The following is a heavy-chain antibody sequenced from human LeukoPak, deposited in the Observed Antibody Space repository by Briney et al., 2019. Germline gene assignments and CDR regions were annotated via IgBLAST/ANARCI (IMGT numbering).Heavy chain of an antibody. Sequence: PGGSLRLSCAASGFTFSNAWMTWVRQAPGKGLEWVGRIKSKPDGGTTDYAAPVKGRFTISRDDSKNTLFLQMNSLKIEDTAVYYCTTEGYYGSGRLYWWGQGTLVTVPS. V-gene: IGHV3-15*01. CDR1: GFTFSNAW. CDR3: TTEGYYGSGRLYW. D-gene: IGHD3-10*01. J-gene: IGHJ4*02. CDR2: IKSKPDGGTT.